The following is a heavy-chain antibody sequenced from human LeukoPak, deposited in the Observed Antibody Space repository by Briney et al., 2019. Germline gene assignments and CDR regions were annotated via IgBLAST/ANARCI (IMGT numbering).Heavy chain of an antibody. J-gene: IGHJ2*01. Sequence: SETLSLTCIVSGGSISSGGYYWSWIRQHPGKGLEWIGYIYYSGSTYYNPSLKSRVTISVDTSKNQFSLKLSSVTAADTAVYYCARNYGGNRSYWYFDLWGRGTLATVSS. D-gene: IGHD4-23*01. CDR1: GGSISSGGYY. CDR2: IYYSGST. V-gene: IGHV4-31*03. CDR3: ARNYGGNRSYWYFDL.